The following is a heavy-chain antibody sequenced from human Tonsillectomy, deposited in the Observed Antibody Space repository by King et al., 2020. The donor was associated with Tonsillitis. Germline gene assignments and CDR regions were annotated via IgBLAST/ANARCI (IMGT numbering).Heavy chain of an antibody. CDR3: ARPDSGNWNFFDH. D-gene: IGHD1-20*01. Sequence: QLVQSGAEVKKPGASVKVSCKASGYTFTSYSIHWVRQAPGQGLQWMGMINPNGGSTDYAQTFQGRVTMTSDASPTTVYMELSSLRSEDTAVYYCARPDSGNWNFFDHWGQGTLVTVSS. CDR1: GYTFTSYS. V-gene: IGHV1-46*03. CDR2: INPNGGST. J-gene: IGHJ4*02.